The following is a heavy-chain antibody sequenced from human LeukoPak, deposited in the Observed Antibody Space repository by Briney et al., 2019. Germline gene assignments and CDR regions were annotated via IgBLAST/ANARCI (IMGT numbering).Heavy chain of an antibody. CDR3: ATASTTVTAPSFYYFDY. Sequence: GASVKVSCKASGNTFTGYYMHWVRQAPGQGLEWMGRIIPILGIANYAQKFQGRVTITADKSTSTAYMELSSLRSEDTAVYYCATASTTVTAPSFYYFDYWGQGTLVTVSS. CDR2: IIPILGIA. J-gene: IGHJ4*02. D-gene: IGHD4-17*01. V-gene: IGHV1-69*02. CDR1: GNTFTGYY.